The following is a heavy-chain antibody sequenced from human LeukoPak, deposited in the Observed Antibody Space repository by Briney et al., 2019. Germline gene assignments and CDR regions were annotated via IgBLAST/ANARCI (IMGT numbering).Heavy chain of an antibody. V-gene: IGHV4-4*07. J-gene: IGHJ4*02. CDR2: IYTSGST. D-gene: IGHD3-22*01. CDR3: ARDRRDYYDSSGGFDY. Sequence: SETLSLTCTVSGYSITNGYYWGWIRQPAGKGLEWIGRIYTSGSTNYNPSLKSRVTMSVDTSKNQFSLKLSSVTAADTAVYYCARDRRDYYDSSGGFDYWGQGTLVTVSS. CDR1: GYSITNGYY.